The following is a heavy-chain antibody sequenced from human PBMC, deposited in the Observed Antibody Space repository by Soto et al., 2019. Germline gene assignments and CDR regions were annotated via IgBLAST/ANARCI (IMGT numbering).Heavy chain of an antibody. CDR3: ARLSFRVTNSGADY. D-gene: IGHD1-1*01. V-gene: IGHV1-3*01. Sequence: ASVKVSCKASGYTFTSYAMHWVRQAPGQRLEWMGWINAGNGNTKYSQKFQGRVTITRDTSASTAYMELSSLRSEDTAVYYCARLSFRVTNSGADYWGQGTLVTVS. CDR1: GYTFTSYA. CDR2: INAGNGNT. J-gene: IGHJ4*02.